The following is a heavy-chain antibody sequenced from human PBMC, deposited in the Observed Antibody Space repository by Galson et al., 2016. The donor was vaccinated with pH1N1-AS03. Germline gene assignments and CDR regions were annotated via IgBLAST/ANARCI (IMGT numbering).Heavy chain of an antibody. V-gene: IGHV1-2*04. D-gene: IGHD2-2*01. CDR1: GYIFTGFY. Sequence: SVKVSCKASGYIFTGFYVHWVRQAPGQGLEWMGWINTDSGVTNYAQTFEAWVTMTRDTSGSTAYMGLYGLKSEDTAVYYCARDPRVPCTPATCPTTYYFGMDVWGQGTTVIFSS. CDR3: ARDPRVPCTPATCPTTYYFGMDV. CDR2: INTDSGVT. J-gene: IGHJ6*02.